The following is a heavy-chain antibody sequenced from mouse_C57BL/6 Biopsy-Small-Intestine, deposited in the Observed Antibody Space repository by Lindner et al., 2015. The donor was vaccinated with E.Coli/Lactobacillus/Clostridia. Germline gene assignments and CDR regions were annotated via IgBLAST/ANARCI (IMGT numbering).Heavy chain of an antibody. J-gene: IGHJ3*01. CDR2: IYPGSDNS. Sequence: VQLQESGPELVKPGASVKISCKASGYSFTRYYIHWMKQRPGQGLEWIGWIYPGSDNSRYNEKFKDKATLTADTSSSTAYMQLTSLTSEDSAVFYCARMGDDYPFPYWGQGTLVTVSA. CDR1: GYSFTRYY. CDR3: ARMGDDYPFPY. V-gene: IGHV1-66*01. D-gene: IGHD2-4*01.